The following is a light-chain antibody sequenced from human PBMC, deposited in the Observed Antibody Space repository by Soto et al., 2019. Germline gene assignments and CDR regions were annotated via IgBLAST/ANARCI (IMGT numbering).Light chain of an antibody. Sequence: QSVLTQSPSASASLGASVKLTCTLSSGYSTYAIAWHQQQSEKGPRFLMKINYDGTHSKGDGFFDRFSGSSSGAERHLTISCLQSEDETDYYCQSLGTGIQVFGGGTKVTVL. CDR1: SGYSTYA. J-gene: IGLJ3*02. CDR2: INYDGTH. V-gene: IGLV4-69*01. CDR3: QSLGTGIQV.